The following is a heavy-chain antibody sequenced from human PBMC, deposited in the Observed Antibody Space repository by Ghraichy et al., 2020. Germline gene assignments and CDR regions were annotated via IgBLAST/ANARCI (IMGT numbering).Heavy chain of an antibody. CDR3: GYRVRFYGLGKGSGTDV. CDR1: GFSLSTTEVH. V-gene: IGHV2-5*02. J-gene: IGHJ6*02. CDR2: IYWDGDK. Sequence: SAPTLVKPTQTLTLTCTFSGFSLSTTEVHVGWIRQPPGKALEWLAVIYWDGDKRYRPSLKSRLTITKGTSTNQVVLTMTNMDPVDTATYYCGYRVRFYGLGKGSGTDVWGQGTTVTVSS. D-gene: IGHD3-10*01.